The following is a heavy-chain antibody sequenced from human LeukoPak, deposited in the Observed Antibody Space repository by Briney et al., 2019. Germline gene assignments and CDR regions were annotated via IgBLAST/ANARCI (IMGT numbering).Heavy chain of an antibody. Sequence: SQTLSLTCTVSGGSISSGDYYWSWIRQPPWKGLEWIGYIYYSGSTYYNPSLKSRVTISVDTSKNQFSLKLSSVTAADTAVYYCAREHLTIFGVVDYWGQGTLVTVSS. D-gene: IGHD3-3*01. CDR3: AREHLTIFGVVDY. CDR1: GGSISSGDYY. J-gene: IGHJ4*02. CDR2: IYYSGST. V-gene: IGHV4-30-4*08.